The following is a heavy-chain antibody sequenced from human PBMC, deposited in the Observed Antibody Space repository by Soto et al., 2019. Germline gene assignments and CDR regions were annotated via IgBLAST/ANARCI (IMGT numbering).Heavy chain of an antibody. V-gene: IGHV4-39*07. D-gene: IGHD5-12*01. J-gene: IGHJ3*02. CDR3: ARRMQPGSGAFDI. Sequence: PSETLSLTCTVSGGSISSSSYYWGWIRQPPGKGLEWIGSIYYSGSTNYNPSLMSRVTISVDTSKNQFSLKLSSVTAADTAVYFCARRMQPGSGAFDIWGQGTMVTVSS. CDR1: GGSISSSSYY. CDR2: IYYSGST.